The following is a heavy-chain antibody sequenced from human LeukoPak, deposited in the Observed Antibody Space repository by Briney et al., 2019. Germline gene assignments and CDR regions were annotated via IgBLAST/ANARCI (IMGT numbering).Heavy chain of an antibody. Sequence: GGSLRLSCVVSGITLSNYGMSWVRQAPGRGLEWVSGISERGGSTNYADSVKGRFIISRDTSKNTVYLQMNSLRVEDTAVYFCAKRGIVIRAVIIIGFHKEAYYFDYWGQGTLVTVSS. V-gene: IGHV3-23*01. J-gene: IGHJ4*02. CDR3: AKRGIVIRAVIIIGFHKEAYYFDY. CDR1: GITLSNYG. D-gene: IGHD3-10*01. CDR2: ISERGGST.